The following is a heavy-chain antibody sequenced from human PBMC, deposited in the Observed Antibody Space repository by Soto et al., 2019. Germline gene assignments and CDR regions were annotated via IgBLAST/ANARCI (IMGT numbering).Heavy chain of an antibody. Sequence: GESLRISCKGSGYNFVGHWIAWVRQMPGKGLEWMGIVFPADSDTIYNPSLKSRITISVDTSHNQFSLNLRSVTAADTAVYYCARAHVMVVAGSTFDYWGHGTLVTVSS. CDR2: VFPADSDT. V-gene: IGHV5-51*01. J-gene: IGHJ4*01. D-gene: IGHD6-19*01. CDR3: ARAHVMVVAGSTFDY. CDR1: GYNFVGHW.